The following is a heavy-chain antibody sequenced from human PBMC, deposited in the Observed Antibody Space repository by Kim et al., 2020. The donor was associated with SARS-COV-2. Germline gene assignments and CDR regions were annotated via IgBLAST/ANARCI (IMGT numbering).Heavy chain of an antibody. Sequence: GGSLRLSCAASGFTVSNNYMSWVRQAPGKGLECVSFIPDTGTTYYADSVKGRFIISRDTSKNTLYLQMNSLTAEDTAVYYCATDAGDTKIAFWGQGTLVTVSS. J-gene: IGHJ4*02. CDR2: IPDTGTT. CDR1: GFTVSNNY. V-gene: IGHV3-66*01. CDR3: ATDAGDTKIAF.